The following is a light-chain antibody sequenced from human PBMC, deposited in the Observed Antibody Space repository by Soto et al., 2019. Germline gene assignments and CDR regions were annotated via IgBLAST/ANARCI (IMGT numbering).Light chain of an antibody. CDR2: EVS. J-gene: IGLJ3*02. Sequence: QSALTQPASVSGSPGQSITISCTGTSSDVGGYNYVSWYQQHPGKVPRLMIYEVSNRPSGLSNRFSGSKSGNTASLTISVLQAEDEADYYCSSYTSSNTGVFGGGTKVTVL. V-gene: IGLV2-14*01. CDR3: SSYTSSNTGV. CDR1: SSDVGGYNY.